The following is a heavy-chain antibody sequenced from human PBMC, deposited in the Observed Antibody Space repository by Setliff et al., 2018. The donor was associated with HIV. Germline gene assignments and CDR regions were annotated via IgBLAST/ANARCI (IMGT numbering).Heavy chain of an antibody. V-gene: IGHV4-61*09. CDR3: ARSLLPSITVAGTIGY. CDR2: IHTSGNA. D-gene: IGHD6-19*01. Sequence: SETLSLTCTVSGGSISSGPYFWSWIRQPAGKGLEWIGHIHTSGNANYNPSLNSRVTISVYTSKNHFFLKLSSVTAADTAVYYCARSLLPSITVAGTIGYWGQGSLVTVSS. J-gene: IGHJ4*02. CDR1: GGSISSGPYF.